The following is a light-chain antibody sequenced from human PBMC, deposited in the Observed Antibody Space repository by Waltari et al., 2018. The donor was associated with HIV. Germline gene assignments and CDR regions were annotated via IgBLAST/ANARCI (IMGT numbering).Light chain of an antibody. CDR1: SSHIRSNS. Sequence: QSVLTQPPSASGTPGQRVTISCSGSSSHIRSNSVNWYQQPPGTAPKLRIYNNNQRPCHVPYRCSGSKSGTADCLAISGLQYEDEADYYWAAWDDSRNGPVFGGGTKLTVL. CDR3: AAWDDSRNGPV. V-gene: IGLV1-44*01. CDR2: NNN. J-gene: IGLJ2*01.